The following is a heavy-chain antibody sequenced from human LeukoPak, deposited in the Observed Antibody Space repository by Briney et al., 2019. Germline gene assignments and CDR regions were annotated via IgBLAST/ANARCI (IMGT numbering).Heavy chain of an antibody. J-gene: IGHJ4*02. Sequence: GGSLRLSCAASGFTFSSYSMNWVRQAPGKGLEWVSSISSSSSYIYYADSVKGRFTISRDNAKNSLYLQMNSLRAEDTAVYYCARDAAYSSSWYYFDYWGQGTLVTVPS. D-gene: IGHD6-13*01. CDR3: ARDAAYSSSWYYFDY. V-gene: IGHV3-21*01. CDR1: GFTFSSYS. CDR2: ISSSSSYI.